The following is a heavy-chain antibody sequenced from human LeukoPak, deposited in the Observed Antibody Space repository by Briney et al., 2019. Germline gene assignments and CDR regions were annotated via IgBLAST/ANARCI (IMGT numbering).Heavy chain of an antibody. CDR2: IYYSGST. D-gene: IGHD3-22*01. J-gene: IGHJ4*02. CDR3: ARTLPAGYDSSGYCFDY. V-gene: IGHV4-59*01. Sequence: SETLSLTCTVSGGSISSYYWSWIRQPPGKGLEWLGYIYYSGSTNYNPSLKSRVTISVGTSKNQFSLKLSSVTAADTAVYYCARTLPAGYDSSGYCFDYWGQGTLVTVSS. CDR1: GGSISSYY.